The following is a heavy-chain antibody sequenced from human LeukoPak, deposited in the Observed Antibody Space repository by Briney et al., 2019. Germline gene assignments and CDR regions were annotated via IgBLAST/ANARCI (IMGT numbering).Heavy chain of an antibody. Sequence: ASVKVSCKASGGTFSSYAISWVRQAPGQGLEWMGRIIPIFGIANYAQKFQGRVTITADKSTSTAYMELSSLRSEDTAVYYCASGYRYGGSAYYYHGMDVWGQGTTVTVSS. J-gene: IGHJ6*02. V-gene: IGHV1-69*04. CDR1: GGTFSSYA. CDR2: IIPIFGIA. CDR3: ASGYRYGGSAYYYHGMDV. D-gene: IGHD5-18*01.